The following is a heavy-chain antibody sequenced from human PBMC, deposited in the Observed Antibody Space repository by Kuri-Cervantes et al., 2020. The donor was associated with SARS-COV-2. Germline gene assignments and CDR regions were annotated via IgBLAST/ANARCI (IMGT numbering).Heavy chain of an antibody. CDR3: ARGRGYSGWRLNWFDP. Sequence: SETLSLTCTVSRGSISSSSYYWGWIRQPPGKGLEWIGSIYYTGSTYYNPSLNSRVTMSVDTSKNQFSLKLSSVTAADTAVYYCARGRGYSGWRLNWFDPWGQGTLVTVSS. D-gene: IGHD5-12*01. J-gene: IGHJ5*02. V-gene: IGHV4-39*07. CDR1: RGSISSSSYY. CDR2: IYYTGST.